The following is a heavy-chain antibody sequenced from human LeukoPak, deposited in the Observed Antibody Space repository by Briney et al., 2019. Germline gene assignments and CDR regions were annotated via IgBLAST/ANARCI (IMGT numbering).Heavy chain of an antibody. CDR2: IRYDGSYK. J-gene: IGHJ4*02. D-gene: IGHD1-26*01. Sequence: GGSLRLSCAASGFTFSSYGMHWVRQAPGKGLEWVAFIRYDGSYKYYADSVEGRFTISRDNSKNTLYLQMNSLRAEDTAVYYCARQVVGATFQYYFDYWGQGTLVTVSS. V-gene: IGHV3-30*02. CDR3: ARQVVGATFQYYFDY. CDR1: GFTFSSYG.